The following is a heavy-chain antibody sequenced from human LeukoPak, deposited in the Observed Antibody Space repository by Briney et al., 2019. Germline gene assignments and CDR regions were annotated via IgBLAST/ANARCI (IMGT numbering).Heavy chain of an antibody. V-gene: IGHV3-15*04. Sequence: GGSLRLSCAASGFTFVNAWMTWVRQAPGKGLEWVGRMESNPAGGRTDYAAPVKGRFTISRDDSRSTLYLQLNNLRAEDTAVYYCTTLAFDVHYWGRRTLITVSS. CDR2: MESNPAGGRT. CDR3: TTLAFDVHY. CDR1: GFTFVNAW. J-gene: IGHJ4*02. D-gene: IGHD2/OR15-2a*01.